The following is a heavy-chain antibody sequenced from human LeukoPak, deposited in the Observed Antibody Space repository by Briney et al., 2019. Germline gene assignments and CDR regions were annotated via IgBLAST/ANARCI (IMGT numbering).Heavy chain of an antibody. CDR1: GFTFSSYS. Sequence: GGSLRLSCAASGFTFSSYSMNWVRQAPGKGLEWVAFIRYDGSNKYYADSVKGRFTIPRNNSKNTLYLQMNSLRAEDTAVYYCAKDPYGITFGGVILGYFDYWGQGTLVTVSS. J-gene: IGHJ4*02. CDR2: IRYDGSNK. CDR3: AKDPYGITFGGVILGYFDY. D-gene: IGHD3-16*01. V-gene: IGHV3-30*02.